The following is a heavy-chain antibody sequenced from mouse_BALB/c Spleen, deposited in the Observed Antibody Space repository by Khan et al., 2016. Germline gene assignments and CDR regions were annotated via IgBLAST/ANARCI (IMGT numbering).Heavy chain of an antibody. CDR1: GFDFSRYW. V-gene: IGHV4-1*02. CDR2: INPDRSTI. CDR3: TIAGYYGYFAY. J-gene: IGHJ3*01. Sequence: EVKLLESGGGLVQPGGSLKLSCTASGFDFSRYWMSWVRQAPGKGLEWIGEINPDRSTINYTPSLKDKFIISRDNAKNTLYLQMSKVRSEDTALYYFTIAGYYGYFAYWGQGTLVTVSA. D-gene: IGHD1-1*01.